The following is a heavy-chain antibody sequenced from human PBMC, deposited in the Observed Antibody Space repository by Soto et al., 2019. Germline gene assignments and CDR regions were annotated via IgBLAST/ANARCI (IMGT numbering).Heavy chain of an antibody. J-gene: IGHJ6*02. D-gene: IGHD6-19*01. CDR3: ARVGAVAGTGYYYYYYGMDV. CDR1: GGSISSSNW. Sequence: SSETLSLTCAVSGGSISSSNWWSWVRQPPGKGLEWIGEIYHSGSTNYNPSLKSRVTISVDKSKNQFSLKLSSVTAADTAVYYCARVGAVAGTGYYYYYYGMDVWGQGTTLTVSS. CDR2: IYHSGST. V-gene: IGHV4-4*02.